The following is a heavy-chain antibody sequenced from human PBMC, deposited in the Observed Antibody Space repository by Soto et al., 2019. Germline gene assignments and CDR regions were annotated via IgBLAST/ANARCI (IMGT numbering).Heavy chain of an antibody. V-gene: IGHV4-39*01. Sequence: SETLSLTCTVSGGSISSSSFYWGWIRQPPGKGLEWIGSIYYSGSTYYNPSLKSRVTISVDTSKNQFSLKLSSVTAADTAVYCCASSRSWHDAFDIWGQGTMVTVSS. CDR1: GGSISSSSFY. D-gene: IGHD6-13*01. J-gene: IGHJ3*02. CDR3: ASSRSWHDAFDI. CDR2: IYYSGST.